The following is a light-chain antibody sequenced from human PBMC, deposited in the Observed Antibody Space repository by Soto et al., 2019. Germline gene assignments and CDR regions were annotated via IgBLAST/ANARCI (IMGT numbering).Light chain of an antibody. J-gene: IGKJ2*01. V-gene: IGKV1-39*01. CDR1: QSVSNY. CDR3: HQSYRNPLT. Sequence: DIQMTQSPSSLSASVGDRVTITCRASQSVSNYLNWYQQKPGKAPKVLIYAASNLQSGVPSRFSGSVYGTDFTLTISSLQPKDFETYYCHQSYRNPLTFGQGTKLEIK. CDR2: AAS.